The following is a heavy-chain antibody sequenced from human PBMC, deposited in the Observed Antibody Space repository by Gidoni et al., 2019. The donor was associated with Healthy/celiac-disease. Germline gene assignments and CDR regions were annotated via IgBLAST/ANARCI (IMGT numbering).Heavy chain of an antibody. V-gene: IGHV4-34*01. CDR1: GGSFSGYY. CDR2: INHSGST. J-gene: IGHJ1*01. CDR3: ARVGPGLTPRFWRAEYFQH. Sequence: QVQLQQWGAGLLKPSETLSLTCAVYGGSFSGYYWSWIRQPPGKGLEWIGEINHSGSTNYNPSLKSRVTISVDTSKNQFSLKLSSVTAADTAVYYCARVGPGLTPRFWRAEYFQHWGQGTLVTVSS. D-gene: IGHD1-1*01.